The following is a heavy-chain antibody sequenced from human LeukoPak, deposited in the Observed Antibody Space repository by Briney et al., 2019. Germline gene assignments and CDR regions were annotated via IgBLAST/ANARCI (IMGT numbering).Heavy chain of an antibody. CDR3: ARGATGTTFYHWLDP. J-gene: IGHJ5*02. D-gene: IGHD1-7*01. V-gene: IGHV1-69*05. Sequence: GASVKVSCKASGGTFGIYGMSWVLQAPGQGLEWMGGIIPMYRTPTYAERFEGRVTISTDDSTSTVYMELSSLRSEDTAVYYCARGATGTTFYHWLDPWGQGTLVTVSS. CDR1: GGTFGIYG. CDR2: IIPMYRTP.